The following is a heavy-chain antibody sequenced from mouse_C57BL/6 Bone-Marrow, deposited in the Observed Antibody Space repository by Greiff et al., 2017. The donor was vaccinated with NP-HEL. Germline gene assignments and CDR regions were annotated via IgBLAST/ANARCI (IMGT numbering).Heavy chain of an antibody. CDR3: ARLGDYGYYFDY. V-gene: IGHV3-8*01. D-gene: IGHD2-4*01. CDR1: GYSITSAY. J-gene: IGHJ2*01. CDR2: ISYSGST. Sequence: EVKLVESGPGLAKPSQTLSLTCSVTGYSITSAYWNWIRKFPGNKLEYMGYISYSGSTYYNPSLKSRISITRDTSKNQYYLKLNSVTTEDTATYYCARLGDYGYYFDYWGQGTTLTVSS.